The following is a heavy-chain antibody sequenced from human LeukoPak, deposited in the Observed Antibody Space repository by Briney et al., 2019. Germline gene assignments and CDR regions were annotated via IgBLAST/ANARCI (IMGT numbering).Heavy chain of an antibody. J-gene: IGHJ4*02. Sequence: PGGSLRLSCAASGFTFSSSAMLLVRPAPGKCLEWVSAISGSGGSTYYADSVKGRFTISRDNSKNTLYLQMNSLRAEDTAVYYCARVPYGDLFDYWGQGTLVTVSS. CDR1: GFTFSSSA. CDR2: ISGSGGST. D-gene: IGHD4-17*01. CDR3: ARVPYGDLFDY. V-gene: IGHV3-23*01.